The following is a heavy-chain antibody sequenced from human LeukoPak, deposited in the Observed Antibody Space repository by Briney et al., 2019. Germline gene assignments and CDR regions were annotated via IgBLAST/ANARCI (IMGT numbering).Heavy chain of an antibody. V-gene: IGHV1-18*01. CDR2: ISAYNGNT. D-gene: IGHD6-13*01. J-gene: IGHJ4*02. CDR1: GYTFTSYG. CDR3: ARETGGSRALGGPNDY. Sequence: ASVEVSCKASGYTFTSYGISWVRQAPGQGLEWMGWISAYNGNTNYAQKLQGRVTMTTDTSTSTAYMELRSLRSDDTAVYYCARETGGSRALGGPNDYWGQGTLVTVSS.